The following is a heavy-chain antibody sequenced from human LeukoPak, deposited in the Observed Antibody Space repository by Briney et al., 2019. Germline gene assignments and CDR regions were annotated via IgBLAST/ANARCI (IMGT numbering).Heavy chain of an antibody. CDR1: GGSISSYY. D-gene: IGHD3-22*01. V-gene: IGHV4-59*01. CDR3: ARGYYYDSSGYYYYYYYYMDV. CDR2: IYYSGST. J-gene: IGHJ6*03. Sequence: PSETLSLTCTVSGGSISSYYWSWIRQPPGKGLEWIGYIYYSGSTNYNPSLKSRVTISVDTSKNQFSLKLSSVTDADTAVYYCARGYYYDSSGYYYYYYYYMDVWGKGTTVTVSS.